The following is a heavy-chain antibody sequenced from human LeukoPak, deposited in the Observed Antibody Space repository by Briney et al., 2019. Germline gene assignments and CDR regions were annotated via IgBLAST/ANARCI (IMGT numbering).Heavy chain of an antibody. D-gene: IGHD5-18*01. Sequence: PSETLSLTCTVSGYSISSGYYWGWIRQPPGKGLEWIGSIYHSGSTYYDPSLKSRVTISVDTYKNQFSLKLSSVTAADTAVYYCARVDTAMVEYFDYWGQGTLVTVSS. CDR3: ARVDTAMVEYFDY. CDR2: IYHSGST. V-gene: IGHV4-38-2*02. CDR1: GYSISSGYY. J-gene: IGHJ4*02.